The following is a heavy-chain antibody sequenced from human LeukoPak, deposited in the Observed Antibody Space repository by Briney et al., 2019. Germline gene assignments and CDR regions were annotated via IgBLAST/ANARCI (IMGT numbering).Heavy chain of an antibody. V-gene: IGHV3-21*01. CDR2: VSDRGTYI. CDR1: GFTFSTYS. CDR3: ANHLACGSTSCPPFDS. D-gene: IGHD2-2*01. J-gene: IGHJ4*02. Sequence: GGSLRLSCTASGFTFSTYSMNWVRQAPGKGLEWVASVSDRGTYIYYADSVKGRFTISRDNAKNSLYLQMNSLRAEDTAVYYCANHLACGSTSCPPFDSWGQGTLVTVSS.